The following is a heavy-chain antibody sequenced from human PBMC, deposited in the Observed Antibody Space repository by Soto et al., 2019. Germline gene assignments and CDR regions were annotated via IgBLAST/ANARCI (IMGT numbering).Heavy chain of an antibody. CDR2: ISGSGGST. CDR1: GFTFSSYA. Sequence: EVQLLESGGGLVQPGGSLRLYCAASGFTFSSYAMSWVRQAPGKGLEWVSAISGSGGSTYYADSVKGRFTISRDNSKNTLYLQMNSLRAEDTAVYYCAKDRGGYCSGGSCFFDYWGQGTLVTVSS. CDR3: AKDRGGYCSGGSCFFDY. J-gene: IGHJ4*02. D-gene: IGHD2-15*01. V-gene: IGHV3-23*01.